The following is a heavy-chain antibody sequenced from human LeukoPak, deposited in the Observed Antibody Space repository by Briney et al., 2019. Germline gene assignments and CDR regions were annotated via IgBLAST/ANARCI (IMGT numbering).Heavy chain of an antibody. V-gene: IGHV4-59*08. Sequence: PSETLSLTCIVTDGSISDWYWSWIRQSPGKGLEWIAYFYYSGTSRYNPSLKSRVTVSGDTSKNQFSLKLTSVTAADTAVYYCARHYYGDVYYFDFWGQGTLVTVSS. CDR2: FYYSGTS. D-gene: IGHD4-17*01. CDR3: ARHYYGDVYYFDF. CDR1: DGSISDWY. J-gene: IGHJ4*02.